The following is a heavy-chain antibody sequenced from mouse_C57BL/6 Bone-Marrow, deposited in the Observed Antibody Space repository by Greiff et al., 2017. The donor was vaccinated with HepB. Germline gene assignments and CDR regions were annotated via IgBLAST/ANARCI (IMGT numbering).Heavy chain of an antibody. D-gene: IGHD1-1*01. Sequence: DVMLVESGGGLVQPGGSMKLSCAASGFTFSDAWMDWVRQSPEKGLEWVAEIRNKANNHATYYAESVKGRFTISRDDSKSSVYLQMNSLRAEDTGIYYCTGITTVVAYYYAMDYWGQGTSVTVSS. CDR1: GFTFSDAW. CDR2: IRNKANNHAT. V-gene: IGHV6-6*01. J-gene: IGHJ4*01. CDR3: TGITTVVAYYYAMDY.